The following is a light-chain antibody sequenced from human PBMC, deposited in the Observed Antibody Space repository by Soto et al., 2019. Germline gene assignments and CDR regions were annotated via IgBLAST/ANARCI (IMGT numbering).Light chain of an antibody. Sequence: QVTQSPSSLSASVGDRVSISCRASQSISNYLNWYQQKPGKAPKVLIFAASRLQSGVPSRFSGSGSGTEFTLTISSLQPDDFATYYCQQYNSYPITFGQGTRLAI. CDR3: QQYNSYPIT. CDR2: AAS. CDR1: QSISNY. J-gene: IGKJ5*01. V-gene: IGKV1-16*01.